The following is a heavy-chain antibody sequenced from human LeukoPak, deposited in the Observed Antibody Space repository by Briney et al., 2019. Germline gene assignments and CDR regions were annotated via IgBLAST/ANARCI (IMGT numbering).Heavy chain of an antibody. CDR2: ISSNGGST. CDR1: GFTFSSYA. D-gene: IGHD3-3*01. CDR3: VKESPQYDFWSGYYPSFDY. V-gene: IGHV3-64D*09. J-gene: IGHJ4*02. Sequence: GGSLRLSCSASGFTFSSYAMHWVRQAPGKGLEYVSAISSNGGSTYYADSVKGRFTISRDNSKNTLYLQMSSLRAEDTAVYYYVKESPQYDFWSGYYPSFDYWGQGTLVTVSS.